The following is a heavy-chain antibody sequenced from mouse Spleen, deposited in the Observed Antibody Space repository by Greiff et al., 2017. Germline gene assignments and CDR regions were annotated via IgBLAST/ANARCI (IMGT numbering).Heavy chain of an antibody. D-gene: IGHD2-5*01. Sequence: EVQLQQSGPELVKPGASVKIPCKASGYTFTDYNMDWVKQSHGKSLEWIGDINPNNGGTIYNQKFKGKATLTVDKSSSTAYMELRSLTSEDTAVYYCARRPYSIYAMDYWGQGTSVTVSS. CDR1: GYTFTDYN. V-gene: IGHV1-18*01. CDR2: INPNNGGT. CDR3: ARRPYSIYAMDY. J-gene: IGHJ4*01.